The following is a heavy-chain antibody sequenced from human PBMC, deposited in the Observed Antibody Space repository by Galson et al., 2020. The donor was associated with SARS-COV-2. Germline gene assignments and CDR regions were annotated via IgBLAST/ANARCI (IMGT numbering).Heavy chain of an antibody. D-gene: IGHD6-13*01. V-gene: IGHV1-46*01. CDR2: INASGGSP. CDR1: GYTFTRYY. CDR3: ARDSRSRSWFFDP. J-gene: IGHJ5*02. Sequence: ASVKVSCKASGYTFTRYYIHWVRQAPGHGLEWMGIINASGGSPTYAQKFQGRVTMTRDTSTSTVYMELNSLRSEDTAVYYCARDSRSRSWFFDPWGQGTLVTVSS.